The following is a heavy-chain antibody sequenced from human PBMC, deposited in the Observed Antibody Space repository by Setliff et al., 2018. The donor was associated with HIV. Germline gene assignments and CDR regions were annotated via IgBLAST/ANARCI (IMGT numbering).Heavy chain of an antibody. Sequence: LSLTCAVYGGSFSAYHWSWIRQTPGKGLERLGEINHSGSTAYNLALESRVSMSIDTSKNQFSLKLTSVTAADTAIYYCARGRDYTGSWFRPFYLDFWGHGNLVTVSS. V-gene: IGHV4-34*01. CDR3: ARGRDYTGSWFRPFYLDF. J-gene: IGHJ4*01. CDR2: INHSGST. CDR1: GGSFSAYH. D-gene: IGHD3-3*01.